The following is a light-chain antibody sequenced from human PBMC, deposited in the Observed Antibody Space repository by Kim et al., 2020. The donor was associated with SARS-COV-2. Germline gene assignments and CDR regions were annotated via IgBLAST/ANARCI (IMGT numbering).Light chain of an antibody. CDR2: DVS. J-gene: IGLJ2*01. Sequence: GQSITISCTGTSSDVGGYNYVSWDQQHPGKAPKLMSYDVSNRPSGVSNRFSGSKSGNTASLTISGLQAEDEADYYCSSYTSSSTVVFGGGTQLTVL. V-gene: IGLV2-14*03. CDR1: SSDVGGYNY. CDR3: SSYTSSSTVV.